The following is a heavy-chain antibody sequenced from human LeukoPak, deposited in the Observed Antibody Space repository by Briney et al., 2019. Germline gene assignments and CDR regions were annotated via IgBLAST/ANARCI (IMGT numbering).Heavy chain of an antibody. Sequence: GESLLISCKGSGYSCRTYWVGWGRQMPGKGLEWMGIIYPGDSDATYSPSFQGQVTISADKSISTAYLQWSSLKASDTAMYYCARSNYYDSSGVLRYFTLCGEACLVTVSS. V-gene: IGHV5-51*01. CDR3: ARSNYYDSSGVLRYFTL. CDR2: IYPGDSDA. J-gene: IGHJ2*01. CDR1: GYSCRTYW. D-gene: IGHD3-22*01.